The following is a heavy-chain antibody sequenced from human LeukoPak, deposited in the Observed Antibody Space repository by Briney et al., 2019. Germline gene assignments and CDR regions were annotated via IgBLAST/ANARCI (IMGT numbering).Heavy chain of an antibody. CDR3: ARGWGSSVYASAFDI. V-gene: IGHV3-33*01. Sequence: PGTSLRLSCAASGFTFSSYGMHWVRQAPGKGLEWVALIWYEGNTKKYADSVKGRITISRDNPKNTLYLEMNSLRAEDTAVYYCARGWGSSVYASAFDIWGQGTMVTIPS. D-gene: IGHD3-22*01. J-gene: IGHJ3*02. CDR1: GFTFSSYG. CDR2: IWYEGNTK.